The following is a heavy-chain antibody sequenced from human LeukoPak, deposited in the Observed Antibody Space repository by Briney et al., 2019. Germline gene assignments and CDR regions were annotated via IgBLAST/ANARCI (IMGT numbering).Heavy chain of an antibody. D-gene: IGHD3-9*01. V-gene: IGHV4-38-2*01. CDR3: ARGGFYYDILTGYLT. CDR1: GYSISSGYY. CDR2: IYHSGST. J-gene: IGHJ5*02. Sequence: KPPETLSLTCAVSGYSISSGYYWGWIRQPPGKGLEWIGSIYHSGSTYYNPSLKSRVTISVDTSKNQFSLKLSSVTAADTAVYYCARGGFYYDILTGYLTWGQGTLVTVSS.